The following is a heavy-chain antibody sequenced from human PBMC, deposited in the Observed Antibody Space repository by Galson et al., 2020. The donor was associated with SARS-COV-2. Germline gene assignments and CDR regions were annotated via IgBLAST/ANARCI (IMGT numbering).Heavy chain of an antibody. D-gene: IGHD3-10*01. CDR3: ALIRTGVYYYGSGSYYKELNYYYMDV. V-gene: IGHV7-4-1*02. CDR2: INTNTGNP. J-gene: IGHJ6*03. Sequence: ASVKVSCKASGYTFTSYAMNWVRQAPGQGLEWMGWINTNTGNPTYAQGFTGRFVFSLDTSVSTAYLQISSLKAEDTAVYYCALIRTGVYYYGSGSYYKELNYYYMDVWAKGPRSPSP. CDR1: GYTFTSYA.